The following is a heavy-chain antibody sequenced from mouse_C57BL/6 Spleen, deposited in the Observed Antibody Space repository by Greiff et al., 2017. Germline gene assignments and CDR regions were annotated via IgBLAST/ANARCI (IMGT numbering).Heavy chain of an antibody. D-gene: IGHD2-4*01. CDR1: GYTFTDYY. V-gene: IGHV1-26*01. J-gene: IGHJ3*01. CDR2: INPNNGGT. CDR3: AIYGSYDYEGWFAY. Sequence: VQLQQSGPELVKPGASVKISCKASGYTFTDYYMNWVKQSHGKSLEWIGDINPNNGGTSYNEKFKGTATLTVDKSSSTAYMELRSLTSEDSAVYYCAIYGSYDYEGWFAYWGQGTLGTVSA.